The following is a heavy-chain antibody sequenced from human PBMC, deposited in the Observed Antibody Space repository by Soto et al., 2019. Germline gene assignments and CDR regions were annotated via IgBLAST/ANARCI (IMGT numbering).Heavy chain of an antibody. V-gene: IGHV4-59*08. J-gene: IGHJ4*02. D-gene: IGHD2-15*01. CDR3: ARRCGGSLDY. Sequence: SETLSLTSTVSGFNISSYDWSWIRQPPGKGLEWIGYIYYSGSTNYNPSLKSRVTISVDTSKNQFSLKVSSVTAADTAVYYCARRCGGSLDYWGQGTLVTVSS. CDR1: GFNISSYD. CDR2: IYYSGST.